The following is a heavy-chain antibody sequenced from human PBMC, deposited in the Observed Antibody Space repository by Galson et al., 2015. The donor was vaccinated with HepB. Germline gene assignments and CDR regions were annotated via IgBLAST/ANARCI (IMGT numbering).Heavy chain of an antibody. J-gene: IGHJ4*02. CDR1: GFTFSSRA. CDR2: MTYDGSKQ. D-gene: IGHD6-19*01. CDR3: TKTGSGWFSDY. Sequence: SLRLSCAASGFTFSSRAMHWVRQAPGKGLEWVAVMTYDGSKQYYADSVKGRFTISRDNSENTLYLQMNSLRVEDTAVYYCTKTGSGWFSDYWGQGILVTVSS. V-gene: IGHV3-30-3*02.